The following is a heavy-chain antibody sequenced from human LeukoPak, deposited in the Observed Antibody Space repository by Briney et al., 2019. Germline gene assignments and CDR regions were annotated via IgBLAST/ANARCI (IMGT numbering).Heavy chain of an antibody. J-gene: IGHJ4*02. D-gene: IGHD5-18*01. CDR2: INWNGGST. V-gene: IGHV3-20*04. CDR3: ARDVVRGYSYGYSGY. CDR1: GFTFGGYC. Sequence: WGALRLSCAASGFTFGGYCMSWVRRAPGKGLGWVSGINWNGGSTGYADSVKGRFTISRDNAKNSLYLQMNSLRAEDTALYYCARDVVRGYSYGYSGYWGQGTLVTVSS.